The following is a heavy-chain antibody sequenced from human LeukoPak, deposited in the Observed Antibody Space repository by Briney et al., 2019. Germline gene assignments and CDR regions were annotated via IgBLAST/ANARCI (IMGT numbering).Heavy chain of an antibody. D-gene: IGHD3-22*01. Sequence: PSETLSLTCAVSGGSISSSNWWSWVRQPPGKGLEWIGEIYHSGSTNYNPSLKSRVTISVDKSKNQFSLKLSSVTAADTAVYYCARGVTMIVAYYMDVWGKGTTVTVSS. V-gene: IGHV4-4*02. CDR2: IYHSGST. CDR3: ARGVTMIVAYYMDV. J-gene: IGHJ6*03. CDR1: GGSISSSNW.